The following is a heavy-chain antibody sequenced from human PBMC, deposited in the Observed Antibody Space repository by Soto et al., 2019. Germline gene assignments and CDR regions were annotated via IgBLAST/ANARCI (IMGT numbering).Heavy chain of an antibody. CDR2: MNPNSGNT. V-gene: IGHV1-8*01. D-gene: IGHD2-2*02. J-gene: IGHJ3*02. CDR1: GYTFTSYD. Sequence: ASVKVSCKASGYTFTSYDINWVRQATGQGLEWMGWMNPNSGNTGYAQKFQGRVTMTRNTSISTAYMELSSLRSEDSAVYYCARRTALGYCSSSNCYTGAFDIWGQGTMVTVSS. CDR3: ARRTALGYCSSSNCYTGAFDI.